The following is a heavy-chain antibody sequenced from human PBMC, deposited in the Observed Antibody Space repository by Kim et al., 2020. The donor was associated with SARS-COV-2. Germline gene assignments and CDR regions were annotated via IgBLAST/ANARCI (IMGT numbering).Heavy chain of an antibody. CDR3: ARSAGYSYGSDY. Sequence: NTPSLKSRVTISVDTAKNQFSLKLSSVTAADTAVYYCARSAGYSYGSDYWGQGTLVTVSS. V-gene: IGHV4-39*01. J-gene: IGHJ4*02. D-gene: IGHD5-18*01.